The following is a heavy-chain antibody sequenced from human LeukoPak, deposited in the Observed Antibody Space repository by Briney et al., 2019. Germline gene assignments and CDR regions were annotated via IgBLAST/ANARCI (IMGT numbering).Heavy chain of an antibody. CDR3: ARDLYLTSYYPTYFDY. CDR2: IYHSGST. D-gene: IGHD3-9*01. J-gene: IGHJ4*02. V-gene: IGHV4-38-2*02. CDR1: GDSISSYY. Sequence: PSETLSLTCTVSGDSISSYYWNWLRQPPGKGLEWIGSIYHSGSTYYNPSLKSRVTISVDTSKNQFSLKLSSVTAADTAVYYCARDLYLTSYYPTYFDYWGQGTLVTVSS.